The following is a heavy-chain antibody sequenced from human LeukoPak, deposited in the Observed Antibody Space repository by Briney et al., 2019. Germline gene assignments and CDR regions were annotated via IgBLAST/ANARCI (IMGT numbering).Heavy chain of an antibody. CDR1: GFTFSYYS. J-gene: IGHJ3*02. D-gene: IGHD3-22*01. Sequence: GGSLRLSCAASGFTFSYYSMNWVRQAPGKGLEWVSYISSSSSIIYYANSVKGRFTISRDNAKNSLYLQMNSLRDEDTAVYYCARGVEGSYYYDSSGKGNALDIWGQGTMVTVSS. CDR2: ISSSSSII. V-gene: IGHV3-48*02. CDR3: ARGVEGSYYYDSSGKGNALDI.